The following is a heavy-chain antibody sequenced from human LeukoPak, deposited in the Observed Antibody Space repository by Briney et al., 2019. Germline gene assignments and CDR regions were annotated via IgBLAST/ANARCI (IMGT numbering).Heavy chain of an antibody. J-gene: IGHJ5*02. Sequence: PSETLSLTCAVYGGSFSGYYWSWICQPPGKGLEWIGEINHSGSTNYNPSLKSRVTISVDTSKNQFSLKLSSVTAADTAVYYCARGFRGYSSVRHFDPWGQGTLVTVSS. CDR1: GGSFSGYY. CDR3: ARGFRGYSSVRHFDP. V-gene: IGHV4-34*01. CDR2: INHSGST. D-gene: IGHD4-23*01.